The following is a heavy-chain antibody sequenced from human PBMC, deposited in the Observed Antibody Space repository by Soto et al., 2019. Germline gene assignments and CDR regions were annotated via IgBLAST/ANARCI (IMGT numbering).Heavy chain of an antibody. CDR2: VSGSGGTT. D-gene: IGHD6-6*01. CDR3: AKPPYSSSPYYCYGMDV. V-gene: IGHV3-23*01. J-gene: IGHJ6*02. CDR1: GFTFSSYA. Sequence: EVQLLESGGGLVQPGGSLRLSCSASGFTFSSYAMSWVRQAPGKGLEWVSAVSGSGGTTYYADSVKGRFTISRDNSKNTLYLQMNSLRAEDTAAYYCAKPPYSSSPYYCYGMDVWGQGTTVTVSS.